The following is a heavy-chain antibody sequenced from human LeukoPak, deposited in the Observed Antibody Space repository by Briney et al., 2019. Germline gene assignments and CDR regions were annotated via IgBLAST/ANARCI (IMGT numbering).Heavy chain of an antibody. CDR2: ISYDGSNK. Sequence: GGSLRLSCAASGFTFSSYGMHWVRQAPGKGLEWVTVISYDGSNKYYADSVKGRFTISRDNSKNTLYLQMNSLRAEDTAVYYCAKDQSYGSGSYYNYWGQGTLVTVSS. V-gene: IGHV3-30*18. CDR3: AKDQSYGSGSYYNY. J-gene: IGHJ4*02. CDR1: GFTFSSYG. D-gene: IGHD3-10*01.